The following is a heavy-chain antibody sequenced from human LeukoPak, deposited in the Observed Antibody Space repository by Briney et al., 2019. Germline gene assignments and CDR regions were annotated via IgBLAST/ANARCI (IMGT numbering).Heavy chain of an antibody. CDR3: AREAKVGGALQY. CDR1: GFIFSDYW. Sequence: GGSLRLSCAASGFIFSDYWMHWVRQAPGKGLVWVSRINTDGGFTRYADSVQGRFIISRHTAKNTLFLQMNSLRAEDTAVYYCAREAKVGGALQYWGQGILVTASS. V-gene: IGHV3-74*01. D-gene: IGHD1-26*01. CDR2: INTDGGFT. J-gene: IGHJ4*02.